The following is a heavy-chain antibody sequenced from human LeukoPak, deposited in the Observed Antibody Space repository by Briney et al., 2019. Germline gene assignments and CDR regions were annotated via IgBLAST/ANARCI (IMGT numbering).Heavy chain of an antibody. Sequence: ASETLSLTCTVSGGSITSSSYYWGWIRQPPGKGLEWIGEINHSGSTNYNPSLKSRVTISVDTSKNQFSLKLSSVTAADTAVYYCARGRSWYFKAFDYWGQGTLVTVSS. CDR2: INHSGST. D-gene: IGHD6-13*01. CDR3: ARGRSWYFKAFDY. CDR1: GGSITSSSYY. J-gene: IGHJ4*02. V-gene: IGHV4-39*07.